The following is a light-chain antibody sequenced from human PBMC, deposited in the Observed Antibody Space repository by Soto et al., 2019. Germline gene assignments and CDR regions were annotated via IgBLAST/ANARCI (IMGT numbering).Light chain of an antibody. CDR1: SSDVGSYNL. CDR2: EGR. V-gene: IGLV2-23*01. Sequence: QSALTQPASVSGSPGQSITISCTGTSSDVGSYNLVSWYQQHPGTAPKLLIYEGRKRPSGVSDRFSGSKSGNTASLTISGLQAEDEAEYFCCSYAGASTYVFGSGTKLTV. CDR3: CSYAGASTYV. J-gene: IGLJ1*01.